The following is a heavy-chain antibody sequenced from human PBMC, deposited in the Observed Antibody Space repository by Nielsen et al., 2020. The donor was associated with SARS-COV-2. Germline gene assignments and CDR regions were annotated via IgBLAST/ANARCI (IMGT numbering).Heavy chain of an antibody. CDR3: AREPYSSSWYGDY. Sequence: ASVKVSCKASGYTFTSYYMHWVRQAPGQGLEWMGWINAYNGNTNFAQKLQGRVTITRDTSASTAYMELSSLRSEDTAVYYCAREPYSSSWYGDYWGQGTLVTVSS. J-gene: IGHJ4*02. CDR1: GYTFTSYY. D-gene: IGHD6-13*01. CDR2: INAYNGNT. V-gene: IGHV1/OR15-2*02.